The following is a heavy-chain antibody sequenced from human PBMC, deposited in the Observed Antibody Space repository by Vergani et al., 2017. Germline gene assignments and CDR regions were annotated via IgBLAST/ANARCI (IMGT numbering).Heavy chain of an antibody. CDR3: ATACSSTSCYGGSVDWFDP. CDR2: FDPEDGET. J-gene: IGHJ5*02. V-gene: IGHV1-24*01. Sequence: QVQLVQSGAEVKKPGASLKVSCKVSGYTLTELSMHWVRQAPGKGLEWMGGFDPEDGETIYAQKFQGRVTMTEDTSTDTAYMELSSLRSEDTAVYYCATACSSTSCYGGSVDWFDPWGQGTLVTVSS. D-gene: IGHD2-2*01. CDR1: GYTLTELS.